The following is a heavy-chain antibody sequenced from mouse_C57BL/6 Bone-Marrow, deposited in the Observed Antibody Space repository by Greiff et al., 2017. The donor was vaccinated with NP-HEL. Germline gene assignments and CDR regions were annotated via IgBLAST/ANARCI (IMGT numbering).Heavy chain of an antibody. CDR3: TLANWAWFAY. D-gene: IGHD4-1*01. V-gene: IGHV6-6*01. J-gene: IGHJ3*01. CDR1: GFTFSDAW. CDR2: IRNKANNHAT. Sequence: EVMLVESGGGLVQPGGSMKLSCAASGFTFSDAWMDWVRQSPEKGLEWVAEIRNKANNHATYYAESVKGRFTISRDDYKSSVYLQMNSLRAEDTGIYYGTLANWAWFAYWGQGTLVTVSA.